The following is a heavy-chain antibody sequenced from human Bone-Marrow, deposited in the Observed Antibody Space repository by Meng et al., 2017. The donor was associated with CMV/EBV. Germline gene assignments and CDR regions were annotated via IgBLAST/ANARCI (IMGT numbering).Heavy chain of an antibody. Sequence: SGDAIRGRNWWAWVRQTPKKGLEWIGEIHHSRGTYYNPSLNSRVTISLDKSKNDFSLDLTSVTAADTGVYYCARVREGCSRASCTLDPWGQGTLVTVSS. CDR3: ARVREGCSRASCTLDP. CDR2: IHHSRGT. CDR1: GDAIRGRNW. J-gene: IGHJ5*02. V-gene: IGHV4-4*02. D-gene: IGHD2-2*01.